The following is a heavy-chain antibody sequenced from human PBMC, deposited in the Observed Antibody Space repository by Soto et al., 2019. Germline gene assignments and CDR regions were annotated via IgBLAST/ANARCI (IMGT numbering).Heavy chain of an antibody. CDR2: INHSGST. Sequence: QVQLQQWGAGLLKPSETLSLTCAVYGGSFSGYYWSWIRQPPGKGLEWIGEINHSGSTNYNPSLKSRVTISVDTSKHQFSLKLSSVTAADTAVYYCAKAYSSPFPTPYYYDYMDVWGKGTTVTVSS. CDR1: GGSFSGYY. J-gene: IGHJ6*03. D-gene: IGHD6-13*01. V-gene: IGHV4-34*01. CDR3: AKAYSSPFPTPYYYDYMDV.